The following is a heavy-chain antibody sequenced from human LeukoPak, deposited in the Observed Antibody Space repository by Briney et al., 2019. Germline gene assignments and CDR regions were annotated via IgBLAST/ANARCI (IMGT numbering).Heavy chain of an antibody. Sequence: GGSLRLSCAASGFTFSSYWMHWVRQAPGKGLVWVSRIHSDGSSTSYADSVKGRFTISRDNAKNTLYLQMHNLRAEDTAVYYCAGYSGSYYGFDYWGQGTLVTVSS. V-gene: IGHV3-74*01. J-gene: IGHJ4*02. CDR1: GFTFSSYW. CDR2: IHSDGSST. CDR3: AGYSGSYYGFDY. D-gene: IGHD1-26*01.